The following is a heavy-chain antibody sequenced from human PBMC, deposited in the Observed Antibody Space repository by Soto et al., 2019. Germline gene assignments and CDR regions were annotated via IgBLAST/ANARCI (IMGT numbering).Heavy chain of an antibody. D-gene: IGHD2-15*01. Sequence: SETLSLTCTVSGGSISSGDYYWSWIRQPPGKGLEWIGYIYYSGSTYYNPSLKSRVTISVDTSKNQFSLKLSSVTAADTAVYYCARMGGHYRLLTITPDYWGQGTLVTVSS. CDR2: IYYSGST. CDR1: GGSISSGDYY. CDR3: ARMGGHYRLLTITPDY. J-gene: IGHJ4*02. V-gene: IGHV4-30-4*01.